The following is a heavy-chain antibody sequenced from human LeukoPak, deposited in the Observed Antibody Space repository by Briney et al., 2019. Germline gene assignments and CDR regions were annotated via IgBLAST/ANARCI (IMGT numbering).Heavy chain of an antibody. J-gene: IGHJ4*02. CDR2: ISGSGGST. CDR3: AREEQWLGSPLHY. D-gene: IGHD6-19*01. Sequence: GGSLRLSCAASGFTFSSYAMSWVRQAPGKGLEWVSAISGSGGSTYYADSVKGRFTISRDNAKNSLYLQMNSLRAEDTAVYSCAREEQWLGSPLHYWGQGTLVTVSS. V-gene: IGHV3-23*01. CDR1: GFTFSSYA.